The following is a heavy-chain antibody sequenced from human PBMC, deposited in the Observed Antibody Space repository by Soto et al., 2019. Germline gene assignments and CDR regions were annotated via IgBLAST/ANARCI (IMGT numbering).Heavy chain of an antibody. Sequence: PGGSLRLSCAASGFTFSNHGMSWVRQAPGKGLEWVSAISGSGDRTYYADSVKGRFSISRENSKNTLYLEMNSLRIEDTAVYYCASHYGSGSDNWHDPWGQGTLVTVSS. CDR2: ISGSGDRT. D-gene: IGHD3-10*01. V-gene: IGHV3-23*01. J-gene: IGHJ5*02. CDR1: GFTFSNHG. CDR3: ASHYGSGSDNWHDP.